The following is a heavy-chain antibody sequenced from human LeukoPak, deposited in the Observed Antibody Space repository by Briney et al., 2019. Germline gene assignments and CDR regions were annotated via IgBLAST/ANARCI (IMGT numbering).Heavy chain of an antibody. CDR2: ISWNSGSI. D-gene: IGHD3-22*01. Sequence: PGGSLRLSCAASGFTFDDYAMHWVRQAPGKGLEWVSGISWNSGSIGYADSVKGRFTISRDNAKNSLYLQMNSLRAEDTAVYYCARDSLTMIVGRQKRGLDYWGQGTLVTVSS. J-gene: IGHJ4*02. CDR3: ARDSLTMIVGRQKRGLDY. CDR1: GFTFDDYA. V-gene: IGHV3-9*01.